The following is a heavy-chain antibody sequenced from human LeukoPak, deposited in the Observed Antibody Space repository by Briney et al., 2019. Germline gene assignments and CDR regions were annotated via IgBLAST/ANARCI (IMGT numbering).Heavy chain of an antibody. CDR1: GFTFSSYA. D-gene: IGHD3-10*01. J-gene: IGHJ3*02. V-gene: IGHV3-23*01. Sequence: PGGSLRLSCAASGFTFSSYAMSWVRQAPGKGLEWVSAISGSGGSTYYADSVKGRFTISRDNSKSTLYLQMNSLRAEDTAVYYCAKTWTMVRGVSGAFDIWGQGTMVTVSS. CDR3: AKTWTMVRGVSGAFDI. CDR2: ISGSGGST.